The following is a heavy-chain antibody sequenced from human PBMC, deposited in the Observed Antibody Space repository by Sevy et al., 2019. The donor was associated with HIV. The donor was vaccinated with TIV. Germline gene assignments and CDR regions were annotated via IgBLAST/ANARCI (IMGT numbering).Heavy chain of an antibody. CDR1: EFTFRSFS. V-gene: IGHV3-33*01. CDR3: ARDSARVIVPTAGFDS. D-gene: IGHD1-1*01. Sequence: GGSLRLSCSASEFTFRSFSMHWVRQAPGKGLEWVAAIWYDGRTKQYADSVKGRFTISRDNSKNMLSLEMNSPRAEDTGLYFCARDSARVIVPTAGFDSWGQGTVVTVSS. CDR2: IWYDGRTK. J-gene: IGHJ5*01.